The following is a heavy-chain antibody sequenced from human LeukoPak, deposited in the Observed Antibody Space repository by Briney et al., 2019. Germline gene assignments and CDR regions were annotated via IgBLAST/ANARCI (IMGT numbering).Heavy chain of an antibody. CDR1: GSTFSSYA. V-gene: IGHV3-23*01. J-gene: IGHJ6*03. Sequence: GGSLRLSCAASGSTFSSYAMSWVRQAPGKGLEWVSAISGSGGRTYYADSVKGRFTISRDNSKNTLYLQMNSLRAEDTAVYYCAKDLFSGSSWYDYMDVWGKGTTVTVSS. D-gene: IGHD6-13*01. CDR2: ISGSGGRT. CDR3: AKDLFSGSSWYDYMDV.